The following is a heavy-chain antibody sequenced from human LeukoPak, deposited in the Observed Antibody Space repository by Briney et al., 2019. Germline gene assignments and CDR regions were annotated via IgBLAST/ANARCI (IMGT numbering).Heavy chain of an antibody. V-gene: IGHV4-39*07. CDR2: IYYSGST. CDR3: ARGGYNYGYDY. J-gene: IGHJ4*02. D-gene: IGHD5-18*01. CDR1: GGSISSSSYY. Sequence: SETLSLTCTVSGGSISSSSYYWGWIRQPPGKGLEWIGSIYYSGSTYYNPSLKSRVTISVDTSKNQFSLKLSSVTAADTAVYYCARGGYNYGYDYWGQGTLVTVSS.